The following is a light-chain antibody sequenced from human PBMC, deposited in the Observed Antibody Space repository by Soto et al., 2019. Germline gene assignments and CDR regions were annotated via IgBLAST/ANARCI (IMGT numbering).Light chain of an antibody. J-gene: IGKJ2*04. Sequence: DIQMTPSPSTLSASVGDRVTITCRASQSISSWVAWYQQKPGKAPKLLIYDASSLESGVPSRFSGSGSGTELTLTISSLQPGDFSTDYCQHSGSCGQGTKLEIK. CDR3: QHSGS. CDR1: QSISSW. CDR2: DAS. V-gene: IGKV1-5*01.